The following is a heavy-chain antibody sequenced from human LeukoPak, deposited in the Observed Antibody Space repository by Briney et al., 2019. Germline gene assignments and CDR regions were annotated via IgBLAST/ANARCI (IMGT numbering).Heavy chain of an antibody. CDR2: ISGSGGST. V-gene: IGHV3-23*01. CDR3: AKDKYNWNYGEFDY. D-gene: IGHD1-7*01. Sequence: PGRSLRLSCAASGFTFSTYAMAWVRQAPGKGLEWVSAISGSGGSTYYADSVKGRFTISRDNSKNTLYLQLNSLRAEDTAVYYCAKDKYNWNYGEFDYWGQGTLVTVSS. J-gene: IGHJ4*02. CDR1: GFTFSTYA.